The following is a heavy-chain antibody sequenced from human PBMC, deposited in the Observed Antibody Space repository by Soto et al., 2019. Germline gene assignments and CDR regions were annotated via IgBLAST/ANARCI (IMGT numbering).Heavy chain of an antibody. CDR3: ARDFRARTRYCSSTSCQADFDY. Sequence: GGSLRLSCAASGFTFSSYSMNWVRQAPGKGLEWVSYISSSSSTIYYADSVKGRFTISRDNAKNSLYLQMNSLRDEDTAVYYCARDFRARTRYCSSTSCQADFDYWGQGTLVTVSS. CDR1: GFTFSSYS. J-gene: IGHJ4*02. CDR2: ISSSSSTI. D-gene: IGHD2-2*01. V-gene: IGHV3-48*02.